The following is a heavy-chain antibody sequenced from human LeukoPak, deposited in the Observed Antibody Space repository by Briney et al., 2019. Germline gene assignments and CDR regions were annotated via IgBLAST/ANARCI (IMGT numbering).Heavy chain of an antibody. CDR3: AKVGHYSSSWDFDY. J-gene: IGHJ4*02. Sequence: GGSLRLSCAASGFTFSSYGMHWVRQAPGKGLEWVAFIRYDGSNKYYGDSVKGRFTISRDNSKNTLYLQMNSQRAEDTAVYYCAKVGHYSSSWDFDYWGQGTLVTVSS. CDR1: GFTFSSYG. CDR2: IRYDGSNK. V-gene: IGHV3-30*02. D-gene: IGHD6-13*01.